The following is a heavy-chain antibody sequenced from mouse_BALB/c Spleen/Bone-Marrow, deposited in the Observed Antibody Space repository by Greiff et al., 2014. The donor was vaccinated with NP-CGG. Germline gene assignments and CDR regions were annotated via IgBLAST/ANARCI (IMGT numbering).Heavy chain of an antibody. Sequence: EVKLQESGAELVKPGASVKLSCTASGFYIKDTYMHWVKQSPEKGLEWIGRIGSANGNTKYDPKFQGKATITADTSSNTAYLQLSSLTSEDTAVYYCARWYYGSGYFDYWGQGTTLTVSA. D-gene: IGHD1-1*01. J-gene: IGHJ2*01. CDR3: ARWYYGSGYFDY. CDR1: GFYIKDTY. CDR2: IGSANGNT. V-gene: IGHV14-3*02.